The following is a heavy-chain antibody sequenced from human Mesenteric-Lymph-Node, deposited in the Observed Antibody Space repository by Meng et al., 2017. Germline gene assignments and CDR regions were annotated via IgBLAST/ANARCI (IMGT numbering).Heavy chain of an antibody. CDR2: ISSSGSTI. CDR1: RFTFSSYE. V-gene: IGHV3-48*03. J-gene: IGHJ6*02. CDR3: ARDRHSGYDLRFYYYYGMDV. D-gene: IGHD5-12*01. Sequence: GESLKISCAASRFTFSSYEVNWVRQAPGKGLEWVSYISSSGSTIYYADSVKGRFTISRDNAKNSLYLQMNSLRAEDTAVYYCARDRHSGYDLRFYYYYGMDVWGQGTTVTVSS.